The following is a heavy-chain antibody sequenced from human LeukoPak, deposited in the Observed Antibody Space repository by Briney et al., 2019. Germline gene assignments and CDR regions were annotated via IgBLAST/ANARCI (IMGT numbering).Heavy chain of an antibody. CDR3: AREAVTTPSFDY. V-gene: IGHV3-33*01. D-gene: IGHD4-17*01. Sequence: GGSLRLSCAASGFTFSTYGMHWVRQAPGKGLEWVAVIWYDGSNKYYADSVKGRFTISRDNSKNTLYLQMNSLRAEDTAVYSCAREAVTTPSFDYWGQGTLVTVSS. CDR2: IWYDGSNK. CDR1: GFTFSTYG. J-gene: IGHJ4*02.